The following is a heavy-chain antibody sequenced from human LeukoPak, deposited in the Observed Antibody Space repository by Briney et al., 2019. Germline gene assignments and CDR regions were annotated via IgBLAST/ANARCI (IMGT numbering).Heavy chain of an antibody. CDR3: AKDVSSGWYRAFDI. V-gene: IGHV3-23*01. Sequence: PGGSLRLSCAVSGFSVSVNYMSWVRQAPGKALEWVSAISGSGGSTYYADSVKGRFTISRDNSKNTLYLQMNSLRAEDTAVYYCAKDVSSGWYRAFDIWGQGTMVTVSS. D-gene: IGHD6-19*01. J-gene: IGHJ3*02. CDR1: GFSVSVNY. CDR2: ISGSGGST.